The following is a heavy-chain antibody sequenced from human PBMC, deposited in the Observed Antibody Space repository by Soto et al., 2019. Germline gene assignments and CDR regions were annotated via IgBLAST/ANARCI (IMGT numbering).Heavy chain of an antibody. CDR1: GDSFNDYY. J-gene: IGHJ6*03. V-gene: IGHV1-2*02. CDR2: INPNGGVT. D-gene: IGHD5-12*01. CDR3: ARESGGATATLDYYYFYMDV. Sequence: VQVVQSGAEVKKPGASVKVSCKTSGDSFNDYYIHWVRQAPGQGLEWMGWINPNGGVTKYAQKFQGRVTVTRDTSIRTVYMELSSLRSDDTAVYYCARESGGATATLDYYYFYMDVWGKGTTVTVSS.